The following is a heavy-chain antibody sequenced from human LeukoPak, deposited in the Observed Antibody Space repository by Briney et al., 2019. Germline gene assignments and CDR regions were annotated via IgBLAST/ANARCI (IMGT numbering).Heavy chain of an antibody. CDR2: ISSNGGST. V-gene: IGHV3-64*01. J-gene: IGHJ4*02. CDR1: GFTFRSYA. D-gene: IGHD7-27*01. Sequence: GGSLRLSCAASGFTFRSYAMHWVRQAPGKGLEYVSAISSNGGSTYYANSVKGRFTISRDNSKNTLYLQMGSLRAEDMAVYYCARDLNWETYWGQGTLVSVSS. CDR3: ARDLNWETY.